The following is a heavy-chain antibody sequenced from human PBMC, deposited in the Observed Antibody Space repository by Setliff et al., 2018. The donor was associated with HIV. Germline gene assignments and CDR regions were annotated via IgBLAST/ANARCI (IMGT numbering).Heavy chain of an antibody. D-gene: IGHD6-13*01. CDR3: ARHLIPGDPRYSSSWYY. J-gene: IGHJ4*02. CDR2: IFPDDSDT. Sequence: PGESLKISCKASGYSFTTYWIGWVRQTPGKGLEWVGVIFPDDSDTRYSSSFQGRVTLSADKSISTAYLQWSSLKASDTAMYYCARHLIPGDPRYSSSWYYWGEGALVTVSS. CDR1: GYSFTTYW. V-gene: IGHV5-51*01.